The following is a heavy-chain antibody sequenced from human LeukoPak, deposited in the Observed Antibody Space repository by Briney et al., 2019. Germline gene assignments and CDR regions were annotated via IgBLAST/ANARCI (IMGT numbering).Heavy chain of an antibody. J-gene: IGHJ3*02. D-gene: IGHD3-3*01. V-gene: IGHV1-46*01. CDR3: ARLYYDFWSGHDAFDI. Sequence: GASVKVSCKASGYTFTSYYMHWVRQAPGQGLEWMGIINPSGGSTSYAQKFQGRVTMTRDTSTSTVYMELSSLRSEDTAVYYCARLYYDFWSGHDAFDIWGQGTMVTVSS. CDR1: GYTFTSYY. CDR2: INPSGGST.